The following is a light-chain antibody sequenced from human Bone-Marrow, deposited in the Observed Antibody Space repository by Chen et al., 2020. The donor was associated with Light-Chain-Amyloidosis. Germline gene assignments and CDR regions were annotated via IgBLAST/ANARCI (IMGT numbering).Light chain of an antibody. CDR1: QSVLHSPNNKNY. CDR2: WAS. CDR3: HQYCSTPRT. V-gene: IGKV4-1*01. J-gene: IGKJ1*01. Sequence: DIVMTQSPASLAVSLGERATINCKSSQSVLHSPNNKNYLAWYQQKPGQPPKLLIYWASTQESGVPDRFSGSGSGTDFTLTISSLQAEDVAVYYCHQYCSTPRTFGQGTKVEIK.